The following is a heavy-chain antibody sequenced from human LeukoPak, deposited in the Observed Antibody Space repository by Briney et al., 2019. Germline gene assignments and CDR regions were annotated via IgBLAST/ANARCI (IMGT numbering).Heavy chain of an antibody. Sequence: PGGSLRLSCAASGFTFSDYYMSWLRQAPGKGLEWVSYISSSGSTIYYADSVKGRFTISRDNAKNSLYLQMDSLRAEDTAVYYCARAGSGRSPDWFDPWGQGTLVTVSS. V-gene: IGHV3-11*04. J-gene: IGHJ5*02. CDR3: ARAGSGRSPDWFDP. CDR2: ISSSGSTI. D-gene: IGHD1-26*01. CDR1: GFTFSDYY.